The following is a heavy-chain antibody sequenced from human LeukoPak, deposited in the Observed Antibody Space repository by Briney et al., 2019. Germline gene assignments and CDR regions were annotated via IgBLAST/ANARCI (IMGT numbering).Heavy chain of an antibody. Sequence: PSETLSLTCAVYGGSFSDYYWTWIRQPPGKGLDWIGDINHSGSTNYNPSLKSRVTISVDTSKNQFSLKLSSVTAADTAVYYCATIGRLGPLKNYSGMDVWGQGTTVTVSS. J-gene: IGHJ6*02. CDR3: ATIGRLGPLKNYSGMDV. V-gene: IGHV4-34*01. CDR1: GGSFSDYY. CDR2: INHSGST. D-gene: IGHD3-10*01.